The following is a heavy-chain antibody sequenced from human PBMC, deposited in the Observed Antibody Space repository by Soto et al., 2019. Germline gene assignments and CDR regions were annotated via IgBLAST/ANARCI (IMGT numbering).Heavy chain of an antibody. Sequence: GGSLRLSCAASGFAFSTYGMNWVRQAPGKGLEWVAVISHGGSNIHYGDSVKGRFTISRDNSKNTLYLQMNSLRVEDTAVYYCAREGEYCIGTSCYWGTQYGMEVWGQGTTVTVSS. CDR2: ISHGGSNI. V-gene: IGHV3-30-3*01. CDR1: GFAFSTYG. J-gene: IGHJ6*02. D-gene: IGHD2-2*01. CDR3: AREGEYCIGTSCYWGTQYGMEV.